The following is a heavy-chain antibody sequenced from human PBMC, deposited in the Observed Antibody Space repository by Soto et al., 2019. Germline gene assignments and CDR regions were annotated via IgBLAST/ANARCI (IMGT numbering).Heavy chain of an antibody. Sequence: QVHLVQSGAEVKMPGASVKVSCKASGFTFTSYAFTWVRQAPGQGLEWMGWISAYNGNTNYARNFRGRVTMTTDSSARTLYLELGSLTSDDTAVYFFARDFTGWPPDGVDSWGQGTLVSVSA. D-gene: IGHD3-16*01. CDR2: ISAYNGNT. CDR3: ARDFTGWPPDGVDS. V-gene: IGHV1-18*01. J-gene: IGHJ4*02. CDR1: GFTFTSYA.